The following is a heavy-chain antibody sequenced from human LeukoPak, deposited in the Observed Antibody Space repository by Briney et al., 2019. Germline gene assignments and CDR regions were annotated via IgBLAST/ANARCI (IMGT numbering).Heavy chain of an antibody. D-gene: IGHD3-22*01. J-gene: IGHJ4*02. CDR1: GGSISSYY. CDR3: ARTTYYYDSSGYYLGY. Sequence: SETLSLTCTVSGGSISSYYWSWIRQPPGKGLEWIGEINHSGSTNYNPSLKSRVTISVDTSKNQFSLKLSSVTAADTAVYYCARTTYYYDSSGYYLGYWGQGTLVTVSS. V-gene: IGHV4-34*01. CDR2: INHSGST.